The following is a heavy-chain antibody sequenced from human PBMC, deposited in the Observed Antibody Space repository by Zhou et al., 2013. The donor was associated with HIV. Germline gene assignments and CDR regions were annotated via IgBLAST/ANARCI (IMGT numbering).Heavy chain of an antibody. CDR3: ARGLLTYDS. V-gene: IGHV1-18*01. D-gene: IGHD3-10*01. Sequence: QVQLVQSGVEVKKPGASVKVSCKASGYTFTQYGVSWLRQAPGEGLEWMGWINTYNDNPNYSQKLQGRVTMTTYTSATTAYMELRGLTSDDTAVYYCARGLLTYDSWGQGTLVTVSS. CDR2: INTYNDNP. J-gene: IGHJ4*02. CDR1: GYTFTQYG.